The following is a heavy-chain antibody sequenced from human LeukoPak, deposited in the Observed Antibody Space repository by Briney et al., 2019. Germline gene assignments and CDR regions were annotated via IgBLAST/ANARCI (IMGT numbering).Heavy chain of an antibody. Sequence: SETLSLTCTVPGGSISGSRSYWGWIRQPPGKGLEWIGSVFHSGTTYYNPSLKSRLTISVDTSKNQFSLKLSSVTAADTAVYYCARRDYSGDNPVLDYWGQGTLVTVSS. CDR3: ARRDYSGDNPVLDY. J-gene: IGHJ4*02. D-gene: IGHD4-23*01. CDR2: VFHSGTT. V-gene: IGHV4-39*01. CDR1: GGSISGSRSY.